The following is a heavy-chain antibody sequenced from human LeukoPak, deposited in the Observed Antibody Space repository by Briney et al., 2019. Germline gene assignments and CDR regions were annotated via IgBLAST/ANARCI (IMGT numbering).Heavy chain of an antibody. D-gene: IGHD2-8*01. V-gene: IGHV3-49*03. CDR2: IRSKAYGGTT. J-gene: IGHJ4*02. Sequence: GGSLRLSCTASGFTFGDYAMSWFRQAPGKGLEWVGFIRSKAYGGTTEYAASVKGRFTISRDDSKSIAYLQMNSLKTEDTAVYYCTRDHDCTNGVCFAVRDYWGQGTLVTVSS. CDR1: GFTFGDYA. CDR3: TRDHDCTNGVCFAVRDY.